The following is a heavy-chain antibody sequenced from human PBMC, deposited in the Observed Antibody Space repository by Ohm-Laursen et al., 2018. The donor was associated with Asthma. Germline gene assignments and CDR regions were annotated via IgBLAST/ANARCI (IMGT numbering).Heavy chain of an antibody. J-gene: IGHJ3*02. D-gene: IGHD1/OR15-1a*01. Sequence: SLRLSCAASGFIVSTKFMIWVRQAPGKGLDGVSVIFGSTGTNYADSVKGRFTISRDNSKNTIYLQMNSLRAEDTAVYYCAISLTTPGAFDIWGQGTMITVSS. CDR1: GFIVSTKF. CDR2: IFGSTGT. CDR3: AISLTTPGAFDI. V-gene: IGHV3-53*01.